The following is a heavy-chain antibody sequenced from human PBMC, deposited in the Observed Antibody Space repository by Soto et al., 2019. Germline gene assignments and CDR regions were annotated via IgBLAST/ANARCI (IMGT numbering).Heavy chain of an antibody. Sequence: QVQLQESGPGLVKPSQTLSLTCTVSGASISSGGYYWGWIRQHPGKGLEWIGFIYYIGTSYYNPSLESRITLSVDTSKNHFSLNLTSVTAADTAVYYCARELRDVLSDRYYWYFDLWGRGTLVTVSS. CDR1: GASISSGGYY. CDR3: ARELRDVLSDRYYWYFDL. D-gene: IGHD3-16*02. J-gene: IGHJ2*01. CDR2: IYYIGTS. V-gene: IGHV4-31*03.